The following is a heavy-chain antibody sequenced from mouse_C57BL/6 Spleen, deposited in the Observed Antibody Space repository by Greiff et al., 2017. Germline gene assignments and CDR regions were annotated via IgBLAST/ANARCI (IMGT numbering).Heavy chain of an antibody. CDR3: ARRGVTSYYYAMDY. V-gene: IGHV1-78*01. CDR2: IYPRDGST. D-gene: IGHD2-2*01. Sequence: VKLMESDAELVKPGASVKISCKVSGYTFTDHTIHWMKQRPEQGLEWIGYIYPRDGSTKYNEKFKGKATLTADKSSSTAYMQLNSLTSEDSAVYSCARRGVTSYYYAMDYWGQGTSVTVSS. J-gene: IGHJ4*01. CDR1: GYTFTDHT.